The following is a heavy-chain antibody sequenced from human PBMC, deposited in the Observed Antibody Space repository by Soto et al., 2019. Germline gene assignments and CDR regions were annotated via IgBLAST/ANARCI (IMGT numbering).Heavy chain of an antibody. V-gene: IGHV4-34*01. CDR3: ASNLHDYSNPSHWFDP. Sequence: QVQLQQWGAGLLKPSETLSLTCAVYGGSFRGYYWSWIRQPPGKGLEWIGEINHSGSTNYNPSLQSRLTIPVDTSKNQFTLKLSSVTAADTAGYYCASNLHDYSNPSHWFDPWGQGTLVIVSS. D-gene: IGHD4-4*01. CDR2: INHSGST. CDR1: GGSFRGYY. J-gene: IGHJ5*02.